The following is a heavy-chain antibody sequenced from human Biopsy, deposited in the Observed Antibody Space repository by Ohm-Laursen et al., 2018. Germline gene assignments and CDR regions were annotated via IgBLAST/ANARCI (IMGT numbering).Heavy chain of an antibody. D-gene: IGHD3-22*01. CDR2: ISAYNGNR. J-gene: IGHJ6*02. CDR3: AREEDNSGYDSYGMDV. CDR1: GYTFPSYG. V-gene: IGHV1-18*01. Sequence: ASVKVSCKASGYTFPSYGISWVRQAPGQGLEWMGWISAYNGNRNYAQKFQGRVTMTTDTSTGTAYMELRSLRSDDTAVYFCAREEDNSGYDSYGMDVWGQGTTVTVSS.